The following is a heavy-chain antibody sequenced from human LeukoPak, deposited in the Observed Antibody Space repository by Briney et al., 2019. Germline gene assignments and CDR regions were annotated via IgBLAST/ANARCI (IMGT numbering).Heavy chain of an antibody. CDR1: GFTFSSYA. CDR3: ARLRDTVTSASDY. J-gene: IGHJ4*02. D-gene: IGHD4-17*01. Sequence: GGSLRLSCTASGFTFSSYAMNWVRQAPGKGLEWVSTISSSGGYIYYADSVKGRFTISRDTAKNSLYLQMNSLRVEDTAVYNCARLRDTVTSASDYWGQGTLVAVSS. V-gene: IGHV3-21*01. CDR2: ISSSGGYI.